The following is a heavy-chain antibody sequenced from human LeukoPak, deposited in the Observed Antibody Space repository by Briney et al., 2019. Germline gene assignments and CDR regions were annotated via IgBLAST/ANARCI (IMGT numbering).Heavy chain of an antibody. V-gene: IGHV3-23*01. Sequence: GGSLRLSCTASGFTFRMYAMSWVRQAPGKGLESVASIIYDGRHTYYAASVKGRFTISRDNSQNTLYLQMNSLRAEDTDLYSCAKDGLYYDGSTHVYYFQSLGQGTLVTVSS. J-gene: IGHJ4*02. CDR2: IIYDGRHT. CDR1: GFTFRMYA. CDR3: AKDGLYYDGSTHVYYFQS. D-gene: IGHD3-22*01.